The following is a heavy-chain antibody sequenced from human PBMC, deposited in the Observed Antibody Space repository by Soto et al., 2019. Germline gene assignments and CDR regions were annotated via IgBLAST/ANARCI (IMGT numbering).Heavy chain of an antibody. D-gene: IGHD2-15*01. Sequence: SETLSLTCTVSGGSISGYYWSWIRQTPGKGLEWIGYIYYSGSTSYNPSLKSRLTISVDTSKNQFSLKLTSVTAADTAVYYCARRPTLEYCSGGSCYSPDWFDPWGQGTLVTVSS. J-gene: IGHJ5*02. CDR2: IYYSGST. CDR1: GGSISGYY. V-gene: IGHV4-59*08. CDR3: ARRPTLEYCSGGSCYSPDWFDP.